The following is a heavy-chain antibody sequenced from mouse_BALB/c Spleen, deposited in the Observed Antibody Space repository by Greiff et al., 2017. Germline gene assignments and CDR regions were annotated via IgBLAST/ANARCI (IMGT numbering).Heavy chain of an antibody. CDR3: ARDYYGSRFAY. CDR2: ISSGGST. J-gene: IGHJ3*01. Sequence: EVKLEESGGGLVKPGGSLKLSCAASGFTFSSYAMSWVRQTPEKRLEWVASISSGGSTYYPDSVKGRFTISRDNARNILYLQMSSLRSEDTAMYYCARDYYGSRFAYWGQGTLVTVSA. V-gene: IGHV5-6-5*01. D-gene: IGHD1-1*01. CDR1: GFTFSSYA.